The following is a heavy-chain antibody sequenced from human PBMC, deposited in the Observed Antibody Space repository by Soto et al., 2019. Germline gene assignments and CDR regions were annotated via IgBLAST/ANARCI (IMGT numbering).Heavy chain of an antibody. D-gene: IGHD1-26*01. CDR3: ERREIQGPIDY. Sequence: QVQLQESGPGLVKPSDTLSLTCAVSGYSISSSNWWDWIRQPPGKGLEWIGYIYYSGTTYYNPSRKSRVTISVDTSKNQFSLKLTSVTAVDTAVYYCERREIQGPIDYWGQGTLVTVSS. CDR1: GYSISSSNW. CDR2: IYYSGTT. V-gene: IGHV4-28*01. J-gene: IGHJ4*02.